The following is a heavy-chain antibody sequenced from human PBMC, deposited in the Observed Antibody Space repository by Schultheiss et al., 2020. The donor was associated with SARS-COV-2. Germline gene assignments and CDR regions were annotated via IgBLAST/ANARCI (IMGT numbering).Heavy chain of an antibody. V-gene: IGHV1-69*06. D-gene: IGHD6-13*01. CDR2: IIPIFGTA. Sequence: SVKVSCKASGYTFTSYGISWVRQAPGQGLEWMGRIIPIFGTANYAQKFQGRVTITADKSTSTAYMELSSLRSEDTAVYYCARDPTRQLAPYYGMDVWGQGTTVTVSS. J-gene: IGHJ6*02. CDR1: GYTFTSYG. CDR3: ARDPTRQLAPYYGMDV.